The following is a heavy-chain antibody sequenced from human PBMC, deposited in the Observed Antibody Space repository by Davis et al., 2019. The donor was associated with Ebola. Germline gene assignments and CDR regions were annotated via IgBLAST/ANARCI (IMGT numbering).Heavy chain of an antibody. CDR3: ARETAHCGGDCYDY. J-gene: IGHJ4*02. CDR2: IDGSGDTV. D-gene: IGHD2-21*01. Sequence: GESLKISCAASGFAFSNYELNWVRQAPGKGLEWLSYIDGSGDTVYYAESVRGRFTISRDNAKNSLYIEMNSLRVEDTAVYYCARETAHCGGDCYDYWGQGTLVTVSS. CDR1: GFAFSNYE. V-gene: IGHV3-48*03.